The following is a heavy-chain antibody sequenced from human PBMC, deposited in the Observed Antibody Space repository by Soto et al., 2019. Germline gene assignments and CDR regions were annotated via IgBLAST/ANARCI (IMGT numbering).Heavy chain of an antibody. D-gene: IGHD3-22*01. CDR3: AKDFAAGDYYYDSSGYYGGFDY. CDR1: GFTFSSYG. Sequence: GESLKISCAASGFTFSSYGMHWVRQAPGKGLEWVAVISYDGSNKYYADSVKGRFTISRDNSKNTLYLQMNSLRAEDTAVYYCAKDFAAGDYYYDSSGYYGGFDYWGQGTLVTVSS. J-gene: IGHJ4*02. V-gene: IGHV3-30*18. CDR2: ISYDGSNK.